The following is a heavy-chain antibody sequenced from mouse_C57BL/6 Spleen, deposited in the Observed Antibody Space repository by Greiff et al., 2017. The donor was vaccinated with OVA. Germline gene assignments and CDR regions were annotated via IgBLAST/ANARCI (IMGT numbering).Heavy chain of an antibody. V-gene: IGHV14-4*01. D-gene: IGHD1-1*01. CDR1: GFNIKDDY. Sequence: VQLQQSGAELVRPGASVKLSCTASGFNIKDDYMHWVKQRPEQGLEWIGWIDPENGDTKYASKFQGKATITADTSSNTAYLQLSSLTSEDTAVYYCTNSPITTVVANAMDYWGQGTSVTVSS. J-gene: IGHJ4*01. CDR3: TNSPITTVVANAMDY. CDR2: IDPENGDT.